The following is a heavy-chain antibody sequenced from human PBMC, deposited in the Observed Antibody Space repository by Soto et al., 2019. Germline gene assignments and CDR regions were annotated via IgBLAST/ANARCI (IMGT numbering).Heavy chain of an antibody. V-gene: IGHV1-69*01. J-gene: IGHJ6*02. Sequence: SWVRQAPGQGLEWMGGIIPVFGTPDYAQKFQGRVTITADESTRTASMELSSLRFDDTAVYYCARERSVGYCITTTCPNPFYSSAMDVWGQGTTVTVSS. CDR3: ARERSVGYCITTTCPNPFYSSAMDV. CDR2: IIPVFGTP. D-gene: IGHD2-2*01.